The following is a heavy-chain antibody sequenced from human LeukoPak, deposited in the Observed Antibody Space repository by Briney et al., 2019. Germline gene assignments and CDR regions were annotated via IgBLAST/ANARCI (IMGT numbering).Heavy chain of an antibody. CDR1: GFTFSSYS. V-gene: IGHV3-21*01. CDR2: ISSSSSYI. D-gene: IGHD6-6*01. J-gene: IGHJ4*02. CDR3: ARDPSIAAHY. Sequence: GGSLRLSCAASGFTFSSYSMNWVLQAPGKGLEWVSSISSSSSYIYYADSVKGRFTISRDNAKNSLYLQMNSLRAEDTAVYYCARDPSIAAHYWGQGTLVTVSS.